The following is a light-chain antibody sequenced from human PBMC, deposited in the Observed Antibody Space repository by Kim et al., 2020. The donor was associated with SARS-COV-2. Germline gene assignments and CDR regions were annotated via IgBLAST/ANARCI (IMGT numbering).Light chain of an antibody. CDR3: QSTDITGAYPYV. CDR2: KDS. Sequence: PGQTARITCSGDALAKKYAYWYQQKPGQAPVLLIYKDSARPSGIPERFSGSSAGTTVTLAISGVQAEDEADYYCQSTDITGAYPYVFGAGTKVTVL. J-gene: IGLJ1*01. V-gene: IGLV3-25*03. CDR1: ALAKKY.